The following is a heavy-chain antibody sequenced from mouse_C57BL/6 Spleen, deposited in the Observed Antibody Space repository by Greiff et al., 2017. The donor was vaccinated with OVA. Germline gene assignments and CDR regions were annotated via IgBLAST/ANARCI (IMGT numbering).Heavy chain of an antibody. Sequence: QVQLQQSGPELVKPGASVKISCKASGYSFTSYYIHWVKQRPGQGLEWIGWIYPGSGNTKYNEKFKGKATLTADTSSSTAYMQLSSLTSEDSAVYYCARSSYGNYAAYWGQGTLVTVSA. D-gene: IGHD2-1*01. CDR2: IYPGSGNT. J-gene: IGHJ3*01. CDR1: GYSFTSYY. CDR3: ARSSYGNYAAY. V-gene: IGHV1-66*01.